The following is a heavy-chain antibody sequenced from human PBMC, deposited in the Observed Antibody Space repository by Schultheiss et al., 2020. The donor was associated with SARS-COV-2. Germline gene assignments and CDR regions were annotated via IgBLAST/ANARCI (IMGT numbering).Heavy chain of an antibody. D-gene: IGHD3-22*01. Sequence: GGSLRLSCAASGFTFSSYSMNWVRQAPGKGLEWVSSISSSSSYIYYADSVKGRFTISRDNAKNSLYLQMNSLRAEDTAVYYCARDVPYYYDSSGYYTGWFDPWGQGTLVTVSS. CDR2: ISSSSSYI. J-gene: IGHJ5*02. CDR3: ARDVPYYYDSSGYYTGWFDP. CDR1: GFTFSSYS. V-gene: IGHV3-21*01.